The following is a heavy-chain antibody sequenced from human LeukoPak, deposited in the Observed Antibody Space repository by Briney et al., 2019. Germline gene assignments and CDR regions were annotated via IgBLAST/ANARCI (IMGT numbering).Heavy chain of an antibody. CDR1: GGTFSSYA. Sequence: SVKVSCKASGGTFSSYAISWVRQAPGQGLEWMGRIIPIFGTANYAQKFQGRVTITTDESTSTAYMEPSSLRSEDTAVYYCAGTLGYCSGGSCYYDYWGQGTLVTVSS. V-gene: IGHV1-69*05. CDR2: IIPIFGTA. D-gene: IGHD2-15*01. CDR3: AGTLGYCSGGSCYYDY. J-gene: IGHJ4*02.